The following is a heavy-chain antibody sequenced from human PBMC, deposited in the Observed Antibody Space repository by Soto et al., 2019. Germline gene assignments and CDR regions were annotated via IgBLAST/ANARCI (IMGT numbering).Heavy chain of an antibody. CDR1: GFTFSSYA. D-gene: IGHD5-12*01. Sequence: EVQLLESGGGLVQPGGSLRLSCAASGFTFSSYAMSWVRQAPGKGLEWVSDISGSGGSTYYADSVKGRFTISRDNSKNTLDLQMNSLRAEDTAVYDCAKDGSRDGYIPFDYWGQGTLVTVSS. J-gene: IGHJ4*02. CDR2: ISGSGGST. CDR3: AKDGSRDGYIPFDY. V-gene: IGHV3-23*01.